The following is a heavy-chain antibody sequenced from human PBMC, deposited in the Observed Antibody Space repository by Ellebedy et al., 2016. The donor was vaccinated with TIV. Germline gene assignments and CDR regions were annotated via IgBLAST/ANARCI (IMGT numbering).Heavy chain of an antibody. CDR2: IKSKTDGGTI. J-gene: IGHJ4*02. Sequence: GESLKISCAASGFSFSTSWMHWVRQAPGKGLEWVGRIKSKTDGGTIDYAAPVKGRFTISRDDSKNTLYLQMNSLKTEDTAVYYCTTSSGWYKVFDYWGQGTLVTVSS. CDR3: TTSSGWYKVFDY. V-gene: IGHV3-15*01. D-gene: IGHD6-19*01. CDR1: GFSFSTSW.